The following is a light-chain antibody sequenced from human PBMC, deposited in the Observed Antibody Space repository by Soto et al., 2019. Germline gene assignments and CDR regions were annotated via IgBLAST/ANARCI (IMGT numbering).Light chain of an antibody. Sequence: QLVLTQPPSVSGAPGQRVTISCTGSSSNIGAGYDVHWYQQLPGTAPKLLIYGNSNRPSGVPDRFSGSKSGTSASLAITGLQAEDAADYYCQSYDSSLSEVFGGGTKLTVL. J-gene: IGLJ2*01. CDR2: GNS. CDR3: QSYDSSLSEV. CDR1: SSNIGAGYD. V-gene: IGLV1-40*01.